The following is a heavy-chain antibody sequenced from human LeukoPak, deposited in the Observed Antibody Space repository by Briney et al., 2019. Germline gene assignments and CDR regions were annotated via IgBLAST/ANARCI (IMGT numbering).Heavy chain of an antibody. CDR3: ARGCSSTSCYHFRWFDP. CDR2: ISAYNGNT. D-gene: IGHD2-2*01. CDR1: GYTFTSYG. J-gene: IGHJ5*02. Sequence: ASVKVSCKASGYTFTSYGISWVRQAPGQGLEWVGWISAYNGNTNYAQKLQGRVTMTTDTSTSTAYMELRSLRSDDTAVYYCARGCSSTSCYHFRWFDPWGQGTLVTVSS. V-gene: IGHV1-18*01.